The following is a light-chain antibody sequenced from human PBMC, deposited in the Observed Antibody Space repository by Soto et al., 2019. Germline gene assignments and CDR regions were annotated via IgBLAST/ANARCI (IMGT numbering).Light chain of an antibody. CDR3: QQTYSTPYT. Sequence: DIQMTQSPSSLSASVEDRVTITCRASQSVGTYLNWHQQKPGKAPKILIYSTSSLESAVPSRFSGRGFATDFTLAISSLQPEDFSAYYCQQTYSTPYTFGQGTNLEI. CDR1: QSVGTY. V-gene: IGKV1-39*01. CDR2: STS. J-gene: IGKJ2*01.